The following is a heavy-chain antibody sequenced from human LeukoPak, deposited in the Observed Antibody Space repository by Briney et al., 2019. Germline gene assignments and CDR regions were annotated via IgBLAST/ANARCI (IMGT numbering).Heavy chain of an antibody. Sequence: PSETLSLTCTVSGASTSSTSHYWDWIRQPPGKGLEWIGSIYYSGSTYYNPSLESRVTISVDTSKNQFSLKLSSVTAADTAVYYCARLADIGFDYWGQGTLVTVSS. J-gene: IGHJ4*02. CDR3: ARLADIGFDY. CDR2: IYYSGST. D-gene: IGHD5-12*01. V-gene: IGHV4-39*01. CDR1: GASTSSTSHY.